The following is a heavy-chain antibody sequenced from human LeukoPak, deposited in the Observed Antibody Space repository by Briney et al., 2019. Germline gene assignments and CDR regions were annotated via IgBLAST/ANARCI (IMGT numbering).Heavy chain of an antibody. D-gene: IGHD3-22*01. V-gene: IGHV3-49*04. J-gene: IGHJ3*02. CDR1: GFTFGDYV. Sequence: GGSLRLSCTASGFTFGDYVMSWVRQAPGKGLEWVGFIRSKAYGGTTKNAASVKGRFTISRDDSRSIAYLQMNSLKTEDTAVYYCTRRYNYDSSGYYYVRDAFDIWCQGTMVTVSS. CDR3: TRRYNYDSSGYYYVRDAFDI. CDR2: IRSKAYGGTT.